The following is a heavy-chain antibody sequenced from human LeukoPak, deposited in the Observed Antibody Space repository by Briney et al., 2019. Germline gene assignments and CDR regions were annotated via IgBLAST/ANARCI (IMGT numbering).Heavy chain of an antibody. D-gene: IGHD2-15*01. J-gene: IGHJ6*02. Sequence: SVKLSCTSSGGTFSSYAISWVRQAPGQGLEWMGRIIPIFGIANYAQKFQGRVTITADKSTSTAYMELSSLRSEDTAVYYCASLDGYCSGGSYYSPDYYGMDVWGQGTTVTVSS. CDR2: IIPIFGIA. CDR3: ASLDGYCSGGSYYSPDYYGMDV. CDR1: GGTFSSYA. V-gene: IGHV1-69*04.